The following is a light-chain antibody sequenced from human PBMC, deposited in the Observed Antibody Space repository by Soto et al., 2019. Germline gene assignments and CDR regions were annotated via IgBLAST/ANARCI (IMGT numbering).Light chain of an antibody. CDR2: ATS. V-gene: IGKV1-12*01. J-gene: IGKJ5*01. CDR3: PQANSFPIT. Sequence: DIQMTQLASTRSGSLGDRVTITCRASQDISSWLAWYQQKPGKAPKLLIYATSSLQSGVPSRFSGSGSGTDFTLTISSLQPEDFATYYCPQANSFPITFGQGTRLEIK. CDR1: QDISSW.